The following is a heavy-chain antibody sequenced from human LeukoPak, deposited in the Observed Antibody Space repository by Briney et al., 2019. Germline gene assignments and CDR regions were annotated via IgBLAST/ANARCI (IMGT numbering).Heavy chain of an antibody. D-gene: IGHD1-26*01. CDR3: ARGGLSGIYGIDY. CDR2: ISPYNGDT. V-gene: IGHV1-18*01. J-gene: IGHJ4*02. CDR1: GYTFNTYG. Sequence: GASVKVSCRASGYTFNTYGATWVRQVPGQGFEWMGWISPYNGDTNYAQKFQGRVTMTTDTLTSTVFMELRSLRSDDTAVYFCARGGLSGIYGIDYWGQGTLVTVSS.